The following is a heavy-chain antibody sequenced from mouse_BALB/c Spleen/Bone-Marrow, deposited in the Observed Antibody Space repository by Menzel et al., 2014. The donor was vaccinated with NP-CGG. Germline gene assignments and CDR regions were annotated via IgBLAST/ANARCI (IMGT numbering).Heavy chain of an antibody. V-gene: IGHV5-6*02. CDR2: ISSGGSYT. Sequence: EVKVVESGGDLVKPGGSLKLSCAASGFTFSSYGMSWVRQIPDKRLEWVATISSGGSYTFYPDSVKGRFTISRDNAKNTLNLQMTSLKSEDTATYYCARRRDYDYFDYWGQGTTLTVSS. J-gene: IGHJ2*01. D-gene: IGHD2-4*01. CDR1: GFTFSSYG. CDR3: ARRRDYDYFDY.